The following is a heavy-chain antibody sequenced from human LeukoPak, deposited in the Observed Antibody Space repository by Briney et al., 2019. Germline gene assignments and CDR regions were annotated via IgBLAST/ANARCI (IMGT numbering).Heavy chain of an antibody. J-gene: IGHJ4*02. CDR3: ARVDGSDDYGDFMLGY. CDR1: GGSISTYY. V-gene: IGHV4-59*01. D-gene: IGHD4-17*01. Sequence: SETLSLTCSVSGGSISTYYWGWIRQPPGKGLEWIGYIYYSGSTNYNPSLKSRVTISVDTSKNQFSLKLSSVTAADTAVYYCARVDGSDDYGDFMLGYWGQGTLVTVSS. CDR2: IYYSGST.